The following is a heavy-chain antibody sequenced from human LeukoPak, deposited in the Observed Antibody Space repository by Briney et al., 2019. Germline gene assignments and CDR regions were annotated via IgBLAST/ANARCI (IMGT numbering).Heavy chain of an antibody. V-gene: IGHV4-34*01. Sequence: GSLRLSCEGSGFTFSQYYINWIRQPPGKGLEWIGEINHSGSTNYNPSLKSRVTISVDTSKNQFSLKLSSVTAADTAVYYCAKAIAAAGTFYFDYWGQGTLVTVSS. D-gene: IGHD6-13*01. CDR2: INHSGST. CDR3: AKAIAAAGTFYFDY. J-gene: IGHJ4*02. CDR1: GFTFSQYY.